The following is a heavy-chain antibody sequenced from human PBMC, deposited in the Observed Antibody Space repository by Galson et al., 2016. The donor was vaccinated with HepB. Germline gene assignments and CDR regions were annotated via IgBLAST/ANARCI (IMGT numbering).Heavy chain of an antibody. CDR2: INPSGGST. J-gene: IGHJ4*02. D-gene: IGHD3-16*01. CDR3: ARSIMMKVGDD. CDR1: GYTFTSYY. Sequence: SVKVSCKASGYTFTSYYIHWVRQAPGQGLEWMGIINPSGGSTSYAQKLQGRVTMTRDTSTSTVYMELGSLRAEDTAVYYCARSIMMKVGDDWGQGTLVTVSS. V-gene: IGHV1-46*04.